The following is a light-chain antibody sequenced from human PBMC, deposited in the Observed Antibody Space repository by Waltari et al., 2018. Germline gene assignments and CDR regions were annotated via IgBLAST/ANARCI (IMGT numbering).Light chain of an antibody. V-gene: IGLV2-14*01. CDR2: EVS. CDR3: SSYTSSSTWV. CDR1: SSDLVGYNY. J-gene: IGLJ3*02. Sequence: QSALTQPASVSGSPGQSITISCTGTSSDLVGYNYVSWYQQHPGKAPKLMIYEVSNRPSGVSNRFSGSKSGNTASLTISGLQAEDEADYYCSSYTSSSTWVFGGGTKLTVL.